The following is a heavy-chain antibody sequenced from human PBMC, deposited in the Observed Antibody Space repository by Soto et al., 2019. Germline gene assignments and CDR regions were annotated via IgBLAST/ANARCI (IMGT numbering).Heavy chain of an antibody. Sequence: WGSLRLSCAASAFTFSSYSMNWVRQAPGKRLGWGSYISSSSSTIYYADSVMGRFTISRDNDKNSLYLQMNSLRDEDTPVYYSARGQLGPNWFDLWGQATLVRVSS. CDR1: AFTFSSYS. D-gene: IGHD6-6*01. J-gene: IGHJ5*02. V-gene: IGHV3-48*02. CDR2: ISSSSSTI. CDR3: ARGQLGPNWFDL.